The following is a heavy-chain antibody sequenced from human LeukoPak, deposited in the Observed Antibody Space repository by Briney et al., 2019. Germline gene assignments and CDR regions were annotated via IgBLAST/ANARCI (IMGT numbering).Heavy chain of an antibody. V-gene: IGHV3-33*01. CDR2: IWYDGSND. J-gene: IGHJ4*02. Sequence: GGSLRLSCAASGFTFSDVGMHWVRQAPGKGLEWVAVIWYDGSNDYYADSVKGRFTISRDNSKNTLYLQMNSLSAEDTAVYYCARDPEGRDGFYWGQGTLVTVSS. D-gene: IGHD5-24*01. CDR1: GFTFSDVG. CDR3: ARDPEGRDGFY.